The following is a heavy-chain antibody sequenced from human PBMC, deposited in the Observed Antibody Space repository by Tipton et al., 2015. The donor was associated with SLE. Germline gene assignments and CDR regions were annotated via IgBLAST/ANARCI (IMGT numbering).Heavy chain of an antibody. V-gene: IGHV4-59*12. J-gene: IGHJ4*02. CDR1: GGSISKYY. CDR3: ARGTYHYDGSGSRIRNYFDY. Sequence: TLSLTCTVSGGSISKYYWSWIRQPPGKGLEWIGEIWHSGTTNYNPSLDSRVTISVDKSKNQFSLEVNSVTAADTAVYYCARGTYHYDGSGSRIRNYFDYWGQGTLVTVSS. CDR2: IWHSGTT. D-gene: IGHD3-22*01.